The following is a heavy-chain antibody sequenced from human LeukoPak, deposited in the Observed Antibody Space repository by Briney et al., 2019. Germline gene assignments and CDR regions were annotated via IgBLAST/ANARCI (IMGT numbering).Heavy chain of an antibody. CDR2: ISGSGGTT. CDR3: AKDQDYDSSGSFFHALGT. D-gene: IGHD3-22*01. J-gene: IGHJ3*02. Sequence: AGGSLRLSCSASGLNLNNYAMTWVRQAPGKGLEWVSVISGSGGTTYYADSVKGRFTISRDNSKNTLYLQMSSLRGDDTATYYCAKDQDYDSSGSFFHALGTWGQGTRVTVSS. V-gene: IGHV3-23*01. CDR1: GLNLNNYA.